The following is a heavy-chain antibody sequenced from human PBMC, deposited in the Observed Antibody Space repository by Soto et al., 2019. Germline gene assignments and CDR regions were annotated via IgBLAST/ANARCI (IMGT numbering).Heavy chain of an antibody. CDR2: ISPSGGDT. J-gene: IGHJ5*02. CDR1: TFTRSSYG. Sequence: EVPLLESGGGLVQTGGSLRLSCVAYTFTRSSYGMNWVRQAPGKGLEWVSSISPSGGDTYYADSVKGRVTISRDNSINTLYLQMDSLRVEDTAPYYCARGWGSPDPWGQGTLVTVSS. V-gene: IGHV3-23*01. CDR3: ARGWGSPDP. D-gene: IGHD7-27*01.